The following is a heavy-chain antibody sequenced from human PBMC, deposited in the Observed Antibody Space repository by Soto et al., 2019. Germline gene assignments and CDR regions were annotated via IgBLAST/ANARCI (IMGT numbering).Heavy chain of an antibody. CDR1: GFTFGDYA. J-gene: IGHJ4*02. D-gene: IGHD1-26*01. CDR3: TRGREWELLLSHY. Sequence: GGSLRLSCTASGFTFGDYAMSWFRQAPGKGLEWVGFIRSKAYGGTTEYAASVKGRFTFSRDDSKSIAYLQMNSLKTEDTAVYYCTRGREWELLLSHYWGQGTLVTVSS. V-gene: IGHV3-49*03. CDR2: IRSKAYGGTT.